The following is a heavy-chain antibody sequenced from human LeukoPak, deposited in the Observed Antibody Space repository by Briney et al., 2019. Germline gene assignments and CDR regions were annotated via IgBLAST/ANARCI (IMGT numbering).Heavy chain of an antibody. Sequence: SETLSLTCAVYGGSFSGYYWGWSRQPPGKGLEWIGSIYYSGSTYYNPSLKSRVTISVDTSKNQFSLKLSSVTAADTAVYYCASCYSYYYYYMDVWGKGTTVTISS. CDR2: IYYSGST. V-gene: IGHV4-34*01. D-gene: IGHD2-2*02. J-gene: IGHJ6*03. CDR3: ASCYSYYYYYMDV. CDR1: GGSFSGYY.